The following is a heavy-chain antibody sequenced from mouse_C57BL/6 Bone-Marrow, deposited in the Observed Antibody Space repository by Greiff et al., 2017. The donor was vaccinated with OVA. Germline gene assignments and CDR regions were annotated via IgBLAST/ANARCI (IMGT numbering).Heavy chain of an antibody. V-gene: IGHV1-63*01. CDR2: IYPGGGYT. J-gene: IGHJ3*01. CDR1: GYTFTNYW. D-gene: IGHD2-3*01. Sequence: VKLVESGAELVRPGTSVKMSCKASGYTFTNYWIGWAKQRPGHGLEWIGDIYPGGGYTNYNEKFKGKATLTADKSSSTAYMQFSSLTSEDSAIYYCARWDDGYSWFAYWGQGTLVTVSA. CDR3: ARWDDGYSWFAY.